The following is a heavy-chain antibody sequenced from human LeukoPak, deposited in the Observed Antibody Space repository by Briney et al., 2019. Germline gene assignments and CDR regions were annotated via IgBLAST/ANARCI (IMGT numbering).Heavy chain of an antibody. V-gene: IGHV4-59*02. CDR2: IHNSGST. CDR3: ARGDLSYDSSGD. Sequence: SETLSLTCTVSGGSVSSYHWSWIRQPPGEGLEWIAYIHNSGSTNYNLSLKTRVTISVDTSKNQFSLKLSSVTAADTAVYYCARGDLSYDSSGDWGQGTLVTVPS. D-gene: IGHD3-22*01. J-gene: IGHJ4*02. CDR1: GGSVSSYH.